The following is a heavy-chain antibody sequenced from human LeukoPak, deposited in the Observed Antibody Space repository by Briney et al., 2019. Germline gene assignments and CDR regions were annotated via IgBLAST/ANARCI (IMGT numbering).Heavy chain of an antibody. CDR2: INHSGST. D-gene: IGHD3-22*01. CDR1: GGSFSGYY. V-gene: IGHV4-34*01. CDR3: ARYYYDSSGSQIYWYFDL. Sequence: SETLSLTCAVYGGSFSGYYWSWIRQSPGRGLEWIGEINHSGSTNYNPSLKSRVTISVDTSKNQFSLKLSSVTAADTAVYYCARYYYDSSGSQIYWYFDLWGRGTLVTVSS. J-gene: IGHJ2*01.